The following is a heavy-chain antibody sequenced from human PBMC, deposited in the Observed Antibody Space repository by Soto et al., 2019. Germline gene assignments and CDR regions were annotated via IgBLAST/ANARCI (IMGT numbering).Heavy chain of an antibody. V-gene: IGHV2-26*01. J-gene: IGHJ6*02. CDR3: ARMNVDSYQFYYAMDV. CDR2: IFSDNER. CDR1: GFSLTTGKMG. D-gene: IGHD4-17*01. Sequence: SGPTLVNPTETPTLTCTVSGFSLTTGKMGVSWIRQPPGKALEWLAHIFSDNERSYSTSLQGRLTISKDTSGSQVVLSMTNVDPVDTATYYCARMNVDSYQFYYAMDVWGQGTTVTVS.